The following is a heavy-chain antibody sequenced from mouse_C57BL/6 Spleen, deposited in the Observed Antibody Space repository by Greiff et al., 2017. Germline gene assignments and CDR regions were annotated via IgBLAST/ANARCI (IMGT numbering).Heavy chain of an antibody. Sequence: QVQLQQPGAELVRPGSSVTLSCKASGYTFTSYWMDWVKQRPGQGLEWIGNIYPSDSETHYNQKFKDKATLTVDKSSSTASMQLSSLTSEDSAVYYCAQLAFAYWGQGTLVTVSA. CDR2: IYPSDSET. CDR1: GYTFTSYW. CDR3: AQLAFAY. D-gene: IGHD4-1*02. J-gene: IGHJ3*01. V-gene: IGHV1-61*01.